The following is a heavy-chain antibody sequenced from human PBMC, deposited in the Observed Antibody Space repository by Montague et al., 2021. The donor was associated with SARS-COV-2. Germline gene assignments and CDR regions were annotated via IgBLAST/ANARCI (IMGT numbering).Heavy chain of an antibody. CDR1: GGSTSSGGYY. J-gene: IGHJ4*02. D-gene: IGHD6-19*01. CDR2: IYYSGST. V-gene: IGHV4-31*03. Sequence: TLSLTCTVSGGSTSSGGYYWSWIRQHPGKGLEWIGYIYYSGSTYYNPSLKSRVTISVDTSKNQFSLKLSSVTAADTAVYYCATAEWGGWYFFDYWGQGTLVTVSS. CDR3: ATAEWGGWYFFDY.